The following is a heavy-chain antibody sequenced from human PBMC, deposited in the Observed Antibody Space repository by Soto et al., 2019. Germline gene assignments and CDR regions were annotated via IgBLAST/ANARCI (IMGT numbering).Heavy chain of an antibody. CDR2: IYYSGSX. CDR3: AREIQGYGMDV. CDR1: GGYISSYY. Sequence: SETLSLTCTVSGGYISSYYWSWIRQPPGKGLEWIGNIYYSGSXXXXXXXXXXXXXXXXXXKTQFSLKLSSVTAADTAVYYCAREIQGYGMDVWGQGTTVTVSS. V-gene: IGHV4-59*01. J-gene: IGHJ6*02.